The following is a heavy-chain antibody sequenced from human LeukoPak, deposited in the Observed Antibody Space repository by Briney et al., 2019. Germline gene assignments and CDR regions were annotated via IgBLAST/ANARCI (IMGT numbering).Heavy chain of an antibody. J-gene: IGHJ4*02. Sequence: PGGSLRLSCAASGFTFSSYWMSWVRQAPGKGLEWVANIKQDGSEKSYVDSVKGRFTISRDNAKNSLYLQMNSLRAEDTAVYYCARDSVGKWLVWRNYFDYWGQGTLVTVSS. V-gene: IGHV3-7*01. D-gene: IGHD6-19*01. CDR2: IKQDGSEK. CDR1: GFTFSSYW. CDR3: ARDSVGKWLVWRNYFDY.